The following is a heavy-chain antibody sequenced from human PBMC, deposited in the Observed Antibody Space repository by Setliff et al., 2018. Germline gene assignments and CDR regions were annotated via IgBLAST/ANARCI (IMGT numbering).Heavy chain of an antibody. J-gene: IGHJ4*02. CDR2: IYTSGST. CDR3: ATYSVGEGGRGH. D-gene: IGHD3-10*01. CDR1: GGSISSGSYY. V-gene: IGHV4-61*09. Sequence: SETLSLTCTVSGGSISSGSYYWSWIRQPAGKGLEWIGHIYTSGSTNYNPSLKSRVTISVDTSKNQFSLKLSSVTAADTAVYHCATYSVGEGGRGHWGQGVLVTVSS.